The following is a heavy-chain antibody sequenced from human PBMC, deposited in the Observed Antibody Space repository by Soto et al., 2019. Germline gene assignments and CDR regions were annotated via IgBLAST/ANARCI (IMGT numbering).Heavy chain of an antibody. D-gene: IGHD3-10*01. CDR1: GFTFSSYW. CDR3: AGDGTMVRGVNNWFDP. V-gene: IGHV3-7*04. J-gene: IGHJ5*02. CDR2: IKQDGSEK. Sequence: EVQLVESGGGLVQPGGSLRLSCAASGFTFSSYWMSWVRQAPGKGLEWVANIKQDGSEKYYVDSVKGRFTISRDNANNLLYLQMNSLRAEDTAVYYCAGDGTMVRGVNNWFDPWGQGTLVTVSS.